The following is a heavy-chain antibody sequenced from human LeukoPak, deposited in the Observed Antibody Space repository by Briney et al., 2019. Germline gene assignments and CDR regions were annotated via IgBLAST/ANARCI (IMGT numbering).Heavy chain of an antibody. J-gene: IGHJ5*02. CDR3: ARGTALRFLEWLPPGWFDP. V-gene: IGHV1-8*03. Sequence: AASVKVSCKASGYTFTSYDINWVRQAAGQGLEWMGWMNPNSGNTGYAQKFQGRVTITRNTSISTAYMELSSLRSEDTAVYYCARGTALRFLEWLPPGWFDPWGQGTLVTVSS. CDR2: MNPNSGNT. CDR1: GYTFTSYD. D-gene: IGHD3-3*01.